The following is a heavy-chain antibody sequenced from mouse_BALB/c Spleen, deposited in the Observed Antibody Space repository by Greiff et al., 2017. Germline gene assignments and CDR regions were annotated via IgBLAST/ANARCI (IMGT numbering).Heavy chain of an antibody. J-gene: IGHJ4*01. CDR1: GFTFTDYY. V-gene: IGHV7-3*02. CDR2: IRNKANGYTT. CDR3: ARDDGYDSYYYAMDY. Sequence: EVKLMESGGGLVQPGGSLRLSCATSGFTFTDYYMSWVRQPPGKALEWLGFIRNKANGYTTEYSASVKGRFTISRDNSQSILYLQMNTLRAEDSATYYCARDDGYDSYYYAMDYWGQGTSVTVSS. D-gene: IGHD2-2*01.